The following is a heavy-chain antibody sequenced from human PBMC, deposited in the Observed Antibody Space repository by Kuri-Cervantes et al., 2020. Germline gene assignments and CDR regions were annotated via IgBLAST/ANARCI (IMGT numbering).Heavy chain of an antibody. V-gene: IGHV3-30*03. D-gene: IGHD5-24*01. CDR2: ISYDGSNK. CDR1: GFTFSSYS. Sequence: GESLKISCAASGFTFSSYSMNWVRQSPGKGLEWVAVISYDGSNKYYADSVKGRFTISRDNSKNTLYLQMNSLRAEDTAVYYCARAGFEMATIYYFDYWGQGTLVTVSS. CDR3: ARAGFEMATIYYFDY. J-gene: IGHJ4*02.